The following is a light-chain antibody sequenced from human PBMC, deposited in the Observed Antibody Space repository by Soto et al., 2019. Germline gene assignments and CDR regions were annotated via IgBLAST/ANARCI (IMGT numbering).Light chain of an antibody. CDR1: QSVSSSY. Sequence: EIVLTQSPGTLSLSPGERATLSYRASQSVSSSYLAWYQQKPGQAPRLLIYGASSRATGIPDRFSGSGSGTDFTLTISRLEPEDFAVYYCQQYGSSPLTFGPWTKVDIK. V-gene: IGKV3-20*01. CDR3: QQYGSSPLT. J-gene: IGKJ3*01. CDR2: GAS.